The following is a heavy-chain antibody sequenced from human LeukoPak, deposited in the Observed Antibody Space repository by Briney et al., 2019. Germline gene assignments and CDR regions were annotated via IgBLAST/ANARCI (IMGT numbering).Heavy chain of an antibody. CDR1: GFTFGDYA. CDR2: ISGSGGST. V-gene: IGHV3-23*01. CDR3: AKGSRGDYYYYMDV. J-gene: IGHJ6*03. Sequence: GGSLRLSCTASGFTFGDYAMTWVRQAPGKGLEWVSAISGSGGSTYYADSVKGRFTISRDNSKNTLYLQMNSLRAEDTAVYYCAKGSRGDYYYYMDVWGKGTTVTISS.